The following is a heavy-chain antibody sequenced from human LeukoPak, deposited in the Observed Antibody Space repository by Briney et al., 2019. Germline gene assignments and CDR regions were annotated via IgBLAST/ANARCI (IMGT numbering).Heavy chain of an antibody. V-gene: IGHV1-24*01. CDR3: ATSVTTAALFWFDP. Sequence: ASVKVSSKVSGYTLTELSMHWVRQAPGKGREWMGGFDPEDGETIYAQKFQGRVTITEDTSTDTAYTELSSLRSEDTAVYDCATSVTTAALFWFDPWSQGTLVTVHS. CDR2: FDPEDGET. CDR1: GYTLTELS. D-gene: IGHD4-17*01. J-gene: IGHJ5*02.